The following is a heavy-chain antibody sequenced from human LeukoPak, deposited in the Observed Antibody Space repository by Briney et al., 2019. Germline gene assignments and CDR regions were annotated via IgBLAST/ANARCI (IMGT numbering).Heavy chain of an antibody. V-gene: IGHV3-48*03. CDR2: ISSSGSTI. D-gene: IGHD6-19*01. Sequence: PGGSLRLSCAASGFTFSSYEMNWVRQAPGKGLEWVSYISSSGSTIYYADSVKGRFTISRDNAKNSLYLQMSSLRAEDTAVYYCASEYSSGWYIYWGQGTLVTVSS. J-gene: IGHJ4*02. CDR3: ASEYSSGWYIY. CDR1: GFTFSSYE.